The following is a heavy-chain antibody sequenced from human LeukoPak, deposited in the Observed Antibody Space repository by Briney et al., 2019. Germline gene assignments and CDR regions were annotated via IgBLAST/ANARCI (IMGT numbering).Heavy chain of an antibody. CDR1: VGTFSSYA. J-gene: IGHJ4*02. CDR2: IIPIFGTA. Sequence: VASVKVSCKASVGTFSSYAISWVRQAPGQGLEWMGGIIPIFGTANYAQKFQGRVTITADESTSTAYMELSSLRSEDTAVYYCARDRWDCSSTSCYPTPGRSFDYWGQGTLVTVSS. CDR3: ARDRWDCSSTSCYPTPGRSFDY. V-gene: IGHV1-69*13. D-gene: IGHD2-2*01.